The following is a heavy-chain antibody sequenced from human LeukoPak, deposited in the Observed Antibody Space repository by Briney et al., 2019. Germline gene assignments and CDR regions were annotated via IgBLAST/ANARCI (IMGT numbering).Heavy chain of an antibody. Sequence: GESLKISCKGSGYSFTSYWIGWVRQMPGKGLEWMGIIYPGDSDTRYSPSFQGQVTISADKSISTAYLQWSSLKASDTAMYYCARMARITIFGVATKITRNWYFDLWGRGTLVTVSS. CDR3: ARMARITIFGVATKITRNWYFDL. CDR1: GYSFTSYW. J-gene: IGHJ2*01. D-gene: IGHD3-3*01. CDR2: IYPGDSDT. V-gene: IGHV5-51*01.